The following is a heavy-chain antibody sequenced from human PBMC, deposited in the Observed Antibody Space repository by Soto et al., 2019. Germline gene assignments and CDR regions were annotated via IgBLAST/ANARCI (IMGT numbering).Heavy chain of an antibody. J-gene: IGHJ4*02. Sequence: EVQLVESGGGLIQPGGSLRLSCAVSGFTVSNNYMSWVRQAPGKGLEGVSVIYSGGYTAYGDSVKGRFTISRDNSKNTPLPQRKTLGAHDAAVFYCATSRGGGGYWGQGTLVTVSP. CDR3: ATSRGGGGY. CDR2: IYSGGYT. D-gene: IGHD2-2*01. V-gene: IGHV3-53*01. CDR1: GFTVSNNY.